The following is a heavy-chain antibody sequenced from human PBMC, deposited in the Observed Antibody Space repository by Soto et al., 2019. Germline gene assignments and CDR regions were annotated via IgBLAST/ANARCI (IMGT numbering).Heavy chain of an antibody. CDR3: ARGVGYSGSYYGSYYYGMDV. CDR1: GGTFSSYA. CDR2: IIPIFGTA. Sequence: SVKVSCKASGGTFSSYAISWVRQAPGQGLEWMGGIIPIFGTANYAQKFQGRVTITADESTSTAYMELSSLRSEDTAVYYCARGVGYSGSYYGSYYYGMDVWGQGTTVTVSS. D-gene: IGHD1-26*01. V-gene: IGHV1-69*13. J-gene: IGHJ6*02.